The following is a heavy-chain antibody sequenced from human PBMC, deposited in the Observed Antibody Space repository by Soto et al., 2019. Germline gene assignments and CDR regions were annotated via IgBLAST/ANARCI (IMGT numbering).Heavy chain of an antibody. Sequence: ASVKVSCKASGYTFTSYGISWVRQAPGQGLEWMGWISAYNGNTNYAQKLQGRVTMTTDTSTSTAYMELRSLRSDDTAVYYCAREVKDFWSGYYFDYWGQGTLVTVSS. J-gene: IGHJ4*02. CDR3: AREVKDFWSGYYFDY. D-gene: IGHD3-3*01. CDR2: ISAYNGNT. CDR1: GYTFTSYG. V-gene: IGHV1-18*01.